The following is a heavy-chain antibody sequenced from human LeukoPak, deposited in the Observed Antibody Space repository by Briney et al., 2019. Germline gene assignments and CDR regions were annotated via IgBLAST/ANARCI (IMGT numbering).Heavy chain of an antibody. D-gene: IGHD6-19*01. CDR1: GFTFSSYG. CDR3: AKEYSSGWYYFDY. CDR2: ISYDGSNK. J-gene: IGHJ4*02. V-gene: IGHV3-30*18. Sequence: PGGSLRLSCAASGFTFSSYGMHWVRQAPGEGLEWVAVISYDGSNKYYADSVKGRFTISRDNSKNTLYLQMNSLRAEDTAVYYCAKEYSSGWYYFDYWGQGTLVTVSS.